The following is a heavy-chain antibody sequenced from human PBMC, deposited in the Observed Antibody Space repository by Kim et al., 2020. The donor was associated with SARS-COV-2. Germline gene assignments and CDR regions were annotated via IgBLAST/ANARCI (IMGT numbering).Heavy chain of an antibody. V-gene: IGHV3-23*01. CDR2: ISGSGDNT. J-gene: IGHJ4*02. Sequence: GGSLRLSCAASEFSFSSYAMTWVRQAPGKGLEWISVISGSGDNTFYAKSVKGRFTISRDNSKNTLYLQMNSLRDEDTAVYYCVKIKVASGYGAIDYWGQGNLVTVSS. CDR3: VKIKVASGYGAIDY. D-gene: IGHD3-9*01. CDR1: EFSFSSYA.